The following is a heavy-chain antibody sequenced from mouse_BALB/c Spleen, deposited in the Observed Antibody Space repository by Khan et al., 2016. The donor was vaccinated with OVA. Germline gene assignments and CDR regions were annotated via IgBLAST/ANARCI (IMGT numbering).Heavy chain of an antibody. J-gene: IGHJ3*01. Sequence: VQLQQSGPGLVQPSQSLSITCTVSGYSLTTYGVHWVRQSPGKGLEWLGVIWSGGTTDYSAAFIYSMSITNDNSKTQVFFKMNSLQAKDTAIYDCARNYDYDEGLAYWGQGTLVTVSA. CDR3: ARNYDYDEGLAY. D-gene: IGHD2-4*01. V-gene: IGHV2-2*02. CDR1: GYSLTTYG. CDR2: IWSGGTT.